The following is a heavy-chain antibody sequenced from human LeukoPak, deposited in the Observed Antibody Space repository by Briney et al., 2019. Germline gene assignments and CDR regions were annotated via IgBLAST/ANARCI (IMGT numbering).Heavy chain of an antibody. J-gene: IGHJ4*02. D-gene: IGHD3-10*01. CDR1: GFTFSSYA. CDR2: ISGSGGST. CDR3: AKDSSPIYALWFGESHYFDY. Sequence: GGSLRLSCAASGFTFSSYAMSWVRQAPGKGLEWVSAISGSGGSTYYADSVKGRFTISRDNSKNTLYLQMNSLRAEDTAVYYCAKDSSPIYALWFGESHYFDYWGQGTLVTVSS. V-gene: IGHV3-23*01.